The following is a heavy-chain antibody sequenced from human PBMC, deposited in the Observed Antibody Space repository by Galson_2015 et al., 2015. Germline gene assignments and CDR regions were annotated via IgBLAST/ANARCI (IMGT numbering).Heavy chain of an antibody. V-gene: IGHV1-3*01. CDR3: ARDGVTMVRGVGDWFDP. CDR1: GYTFTSYA. Sequence: SVKVSCKASGYTFTSYAMHWVRQAPGQRLEWMGWINAGNGNTKYSQKFQGRVTITRDTSASTAYMELSSLRSEDTAVYYCARDGVTMVRGVGDWFDPWGQGTLVTVSS. CDR2: INAGNGNT. D-gene: IGHD3-10*01. J-gene: IGHJ5*02.